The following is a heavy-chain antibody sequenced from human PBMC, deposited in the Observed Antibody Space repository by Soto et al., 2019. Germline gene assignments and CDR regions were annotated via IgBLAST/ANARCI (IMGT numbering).Heavy chain of an antibody. CDR2: ISYDGSNK. D-gene: IGHD3-10*01. CDR1: GFTFSSYG. CDR3: AKDSLWFGEFPNHFDY. V-gene: IGHV3-30*18. J-gene: IGHJ4*02. Sequence: QVQLVESGGGVVQPGRSLRLSCAASGFTFSSYGMHWVRQAPGKGLEWVAVISYDGSNKYYADSVKGRFTISRDNSKNTLYLQMNSLRAEDTAVYYCAKDSLWFGEFPNHFDYWGQGTLVTVSS.